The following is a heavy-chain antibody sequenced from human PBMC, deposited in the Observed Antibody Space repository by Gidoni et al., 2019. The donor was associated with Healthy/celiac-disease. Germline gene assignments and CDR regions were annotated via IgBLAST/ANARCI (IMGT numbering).Heavy chain of an antibody. J-gene: IGHJ6*02. CDR3: ARGHVGSYQYYYYYGMDV. V-gene: IGHV4-34*01. D-gene: IGHD1-26*01. CDR2: INHSGST. CDR1: GGSFSGYY. Sequence: QVHLQPWGAGLLKPSETLSLTCAVYGGSFSGYYWGWIRQPPGKGLEWVGEINHSGSTSYNPSLKSRVTISVDTSKNQFSLKLGSVTAADTAVYYCARGHVGSYQYYYYYGMDVWGQGTTVTVSS.